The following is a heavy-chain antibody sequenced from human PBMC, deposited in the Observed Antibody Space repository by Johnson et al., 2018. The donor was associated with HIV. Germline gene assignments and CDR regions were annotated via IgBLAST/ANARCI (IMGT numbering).Heavy chain of an antibody. CDR1: GFTFSSYW. D-gene: IGHD6-13*01. J-gene: IGHJ3*02. CDR3: AREATYSSSWYHDVFDI. V-gene: IGHV3-7*01. Sequence: VLLVESGGGLVQPGGSLRLSCAASGFTFSSYWMSWVRQAPGKGLEWVANIKQDGSEKYFVDSVKGRFTISRDNAKNSLYLQMNSLRAEDTAVYYCAREATYSSSWYHDVFDIWGQGTMVTVSS. CDR2: IKQDGSEK.